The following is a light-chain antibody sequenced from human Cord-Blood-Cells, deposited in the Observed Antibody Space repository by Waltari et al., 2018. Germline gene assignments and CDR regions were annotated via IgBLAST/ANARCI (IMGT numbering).Light chain of an antibody. CDR3: QSADSSGTNWV. V-gene: IGLV3-25*03. J-gene: IGLJ3*02. CDR1: ALPQQY. Sequence: SYELTQPPSVSVPPGQTARITCSGEALPQQYGYWYQQKPGQAPVLVIYKDSERPSGIPERFSGSSSGTTVTLTISGFQAEDEADYYCQSADSSGTNWVFGGGTKLTVL. CDR2: KDS.